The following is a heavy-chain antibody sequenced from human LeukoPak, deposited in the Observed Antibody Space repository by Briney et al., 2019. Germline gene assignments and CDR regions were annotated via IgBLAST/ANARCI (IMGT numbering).Heavy chain of an antibody. CDR2: IYYSGST. J-gene: IGHJ5*02. D-gene: IGHD3-9*01. V-gene: IGHV4-59*01. CDR1: GGSISSYY. Sequence: PSETLSLTCTVSGGSISSYYWSWIRQPPGKGLEWIGYIYYSGSTNYNPSLKSRVTISVDTSKDQFSLKLSSVTAADTAAYYCASDDILTGYYTSWGQGTLVTVSS. CDR3: ASDDILTGYYTS.